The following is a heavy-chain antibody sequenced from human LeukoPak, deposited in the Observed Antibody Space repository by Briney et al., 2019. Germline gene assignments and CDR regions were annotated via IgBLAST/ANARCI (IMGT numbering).Heavy chain of an antibody. CDR2: IIPIFGTA. CDR1: GGTFSSYA. D-gene: IGHD4-23*01. J-gene: IGHJ4*02. V-gene: IGHV1-69*13. CDR3: GTHIGNSPVFDY. Sequence: SVKVSCKASGGTFSSYAISWVRQAPGQGLEWMGGIIPIFGTANYAQKFQGRVTITADESTSTAYMELSSLRSEDTAVYYCGTHIGNSPVFDYWGRGTLVTVSS.